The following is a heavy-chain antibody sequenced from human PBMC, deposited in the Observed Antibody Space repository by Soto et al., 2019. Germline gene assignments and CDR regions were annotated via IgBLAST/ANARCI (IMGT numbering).Heavy chain of an antibody. J-gene: IGHJ5*02. V-gene: IGHV4-4*02. Sequence: SETLSLTCGVSGGTVASSHWWSWVRQSPGGGLEWIGNVYHSGDTNFNPSLQSRVTISVDKSSNQFSLRLNSLTAADTAVYFCAREIVTAGGNNYFDPWGPGTLVTVSS. CDR2: VYHSGDT. D-gene: IGHD2-21*02. CDR3: AREIVTAGGNNYFDP. CDR1: GGTVASSHW.